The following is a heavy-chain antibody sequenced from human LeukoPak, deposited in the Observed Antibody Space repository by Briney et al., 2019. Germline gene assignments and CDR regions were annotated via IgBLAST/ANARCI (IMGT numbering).Heavy chain of an antibody. J-gene: IGHJ4*02. CDR1: GYTFTSYG. CDR3: ARAIAVAYFDY. D-gene: IGHD6-19*01. Sequence: ASVKVSCKASGYTFTSYGISWVRQAPGQGLEWMGWISAYNGNTNYAQKLQGRVTMTRDTSTGTVYMELSSLRSEDTAVYYCARAIAVAYFDYWGQGTLVTVSS. CDR2: ISAYNGNT. V-gene: IGHV1-18*01.